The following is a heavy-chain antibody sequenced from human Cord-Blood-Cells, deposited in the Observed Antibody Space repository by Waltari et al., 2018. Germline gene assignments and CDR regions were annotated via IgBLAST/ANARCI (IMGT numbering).Heavy chain of an antibody. Sequence: QVQLVQSGAEVKKPGSSVKVSCKASGGTFSSYAISWVRQAPGQGLEWMGGIIPILGIANYAPKFQGRVTITADKSTSTAYMELSSLRSEDTAVYYCARGYSGSYPFDYWGQGTLVTVSS. D-gene: IGHD1-26*01. V-gene: IGHV1-69*10. CDR3: ARGYSGSYPFDY. J-gene: IGHJ4*02. CDR1: GGTFSSYA. CDR2: IIPILGIA.